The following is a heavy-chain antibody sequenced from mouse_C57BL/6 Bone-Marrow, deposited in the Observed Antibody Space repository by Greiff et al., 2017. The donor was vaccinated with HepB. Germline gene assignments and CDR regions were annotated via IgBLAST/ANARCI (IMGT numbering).Heavy chain of an antibody. CDR1: GFSLTSYG. Sequence: QVQLKESGPGLVAPSQSLSITCTVSGFSLTSYGVHWVRQPPGKGLEWLVVIWSDGSTTYNSALKSRLSISKDNSKSQVFLKMNSLQTDDTAMYYCARGGYYGRYWYFDVWGTGTTVTVSS. V-gene: IGHV2-6*03. CDR3: ARGGYYGRYWYFDV. CDR2: IWSDGST. D-gene: IGHD1-1*01. J-gene: IGHJ1*03.